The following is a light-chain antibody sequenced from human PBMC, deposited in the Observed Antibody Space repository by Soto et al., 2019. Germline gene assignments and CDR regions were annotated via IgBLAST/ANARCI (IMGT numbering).Light chain of an antibody. CDR3: QQYHRYST. V-gene: IGKV3-20*01. Sequence: EIVLTQSPGTLSLSPGERATLSCRASQSVSSNYLAWYQQKPGQAPGLLIHGASSRATGIPSRFSGSASGTEFTLTISNLESDDFASYYCQQYHRYSTFGQGTKVDIK. J-gene: IGKJ1*01. CDR2: GAS. CDR1: QSVSSNY.